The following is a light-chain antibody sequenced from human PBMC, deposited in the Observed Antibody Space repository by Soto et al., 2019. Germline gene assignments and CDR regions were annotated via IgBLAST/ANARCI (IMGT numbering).Light chain of an antibody. CDR3: QHYNSYSEA. CDR1: QTTSSG. V-gene: IGKV1-5*03. J-gene: IGKJ1*01. CDR2: KAS. Sequence: DIHMTQSPSTLSGSVGDRVTITCRASQTTSSGLAWYQQKPGKAPTPRIYKASTLKSGVPSRFSGSGSGTEFTLTISSLQPDDFATYYCQHYNSYSEAFGQGPKVELK.